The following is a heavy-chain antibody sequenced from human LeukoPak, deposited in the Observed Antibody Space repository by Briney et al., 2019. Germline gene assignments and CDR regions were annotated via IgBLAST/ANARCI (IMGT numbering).Heavy chain of an antibody. CDR3: GRKAGDCGGGSCYSIDY. CDR1: GGSFSSEA. D-gene: IGHD2-15*01. J-gene: IGHJ4*02. V-gene: IGHV1-69*05. CDR2: IIPIFGTA. Sequence: SVKVSCKAFGGSFSSEAISWVRQAPGQGLEWMGGIIPIFGTANYAQKFQGRVTITTDESTTTTYMEVSSLRSEDTAVYYCGRKAGDCGGGSCYSIDYWGQGTLVTVSS.